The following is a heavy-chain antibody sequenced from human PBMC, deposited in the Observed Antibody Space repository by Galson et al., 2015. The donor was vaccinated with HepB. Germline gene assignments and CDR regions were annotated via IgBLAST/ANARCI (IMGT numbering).Heavy chain of an antibody. D-gene: IGHD4-23*01. J-gene: IGHJ4*02. CDR3: ARGGGGNAFEY. CDR1: GFTFSMYW. CDR2: IHSDGSST. V-gene: IGHV3-74*03. Sequence: SLRLSCAASGFTFSMYWMHWVRQAPGEGLVWVSAIHSDGSSTSYADSVKGRFTISGDNAKNTMYLQMNSLGAEDTAVYYCARGGGGNAFEYWGRGTLVAVSS.